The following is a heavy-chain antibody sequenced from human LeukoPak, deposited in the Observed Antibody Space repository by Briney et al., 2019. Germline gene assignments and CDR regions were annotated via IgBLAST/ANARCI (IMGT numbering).Heavy chain of an antibody. CDR3: ARAGGTIFGVVIPNWFDP. Sequence: PSETLSLTCTVSGGSISSGSYYWSWIRQPAGKGLEWMGRIYTSGSTNYNPSLKSRVTISVDTSKNQFSLKLSSVTAADTAVYYCARAGGTIFGVVIPNWFDPWGQGTLVTVSS. CDR1: GGSISSGSYY. CDR2: IYTSGST. D-gene: IGHD3-3*01. J-gene: IGHJ5*02. V-gene: IGHV4-61*02.